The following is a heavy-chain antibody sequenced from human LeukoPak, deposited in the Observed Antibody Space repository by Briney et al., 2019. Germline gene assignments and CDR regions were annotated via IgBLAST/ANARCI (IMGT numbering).Heavy chain of an antibody. V-gene: IGHV3-9*03. Sequence: QTGGSLRLSCAASGFTFDDYAMHWVRQAPGKGLEWVSGISWNSGSIGYADSVKGRFTISRDNAKNSLYLQMNSLRAEDMALYYCAKDLSSSWYEGYFDYWGQGTLVTVSS. D-gene: IGHD6-13*01. CDR1: GFTFDDYA. J-gene: IGHJ4*02. CDR2: ISWNSGSI. CDR3: AKDLSSSWYEGYFDY.